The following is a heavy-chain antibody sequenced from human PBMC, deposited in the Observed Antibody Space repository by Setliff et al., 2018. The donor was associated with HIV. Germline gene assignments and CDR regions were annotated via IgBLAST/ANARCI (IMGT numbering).Heavy chain of an antibody. CDR1: GFTFSNFW. V-gene: IGHV3-7*01. CDR2: IKQDGGAR. J-gene: IGHJ6*03. CDR3: ARDRRRYDIVTLHYMDV. D-gene: IGHD3-9*01. Sequence: GGSLRLSCAASGFTFSNFWMHWVRQAPGKGLEWVANIKQDGGARYYVASVMDRFTISRDNAKNSLYLQMNNLRAEDTAIYYCARDRRRYDIVTLHYMDVWGKGTTVTVSS.